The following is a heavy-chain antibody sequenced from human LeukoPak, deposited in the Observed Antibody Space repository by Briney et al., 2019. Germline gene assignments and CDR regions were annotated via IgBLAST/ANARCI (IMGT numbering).Heavy chain of an antibody. CDR2: IKQDGSEK. D-gene: IGHD3-10*01. Sequence: GGSLRLSCAASGFTFSSYWMSWVRQAPGKGLEWVANIKQDGSEKYYVDSVKGRFTISRDNAKNSLYLQMNSLRAEDTAVYYCARGRAEYYYGSGSYFWFDPWGQGTLVTVSS. CDR3: ARGRAEYYYGSGSYFWFDP. V-gene: IGHV3-7*01. CDR1: GFTFSSYW. J-gene: IGHJ5*02.